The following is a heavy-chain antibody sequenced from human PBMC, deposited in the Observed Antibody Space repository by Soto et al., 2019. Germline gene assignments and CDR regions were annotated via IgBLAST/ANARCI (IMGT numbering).Heavy chain of an antibody. CDR3: AIQDCTNDVCLEAAVTVGGALEY. D-gene: IGHD2-8*01. CDR1: GFTFSKYW. J-gene: IGHJ4*02. CDR2: ISSDGTTT. Sequence: EVQLVESGGGLVQPGKALRLSCAASGFTFSKYWIHWVRQAPGKGPVWVSYISSDGTTTDYADSVKGRFTISRDNAKNTRYLQMDSLRAEDTAVYYCAIQDCTNDVCLEAAVTVGGALEYWGQGAQVTVSS. V-gene: IGHV3-74*01.